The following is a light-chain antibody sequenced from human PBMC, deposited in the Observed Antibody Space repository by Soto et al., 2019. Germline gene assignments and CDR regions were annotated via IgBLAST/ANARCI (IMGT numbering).Light chain of an antibody. CDR1: SRDIGDYNY. V-gene: IGLV2-14*01. J-gene: IGLJ2*01. CDR3: SSYRSTRTFSVL. Sequence: QSALTQPASVSGSPGQSITISCTGTSRDIGDYNYVSWFQQHPGKAPKLVIYEVTNRPSGVSSRFSGSKSCNTASLTISGLQAEDEADYDCSSYRSTRTFSVLFGGGTKLTVL. CDR2: EVT.